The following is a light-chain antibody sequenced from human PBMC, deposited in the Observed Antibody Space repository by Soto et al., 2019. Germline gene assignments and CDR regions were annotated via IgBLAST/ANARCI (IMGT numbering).Light chain of an antibody. CDR3: QQSYTSPVT. CDR2: GAS. V-gene: IGKV1-39*01. CDR1: QSISSY. J-gene: IGKJ4*01. Sequence: DIQIIHAPASLSSSIGDRGTITCRASQSISSYLNWYEQKPGKAPNLLIYGASNLDSGVPSRFSGGGSGTDFTLTISSLQPEDFGTYYCQQSYTSPVTFGGGTKVDIK.